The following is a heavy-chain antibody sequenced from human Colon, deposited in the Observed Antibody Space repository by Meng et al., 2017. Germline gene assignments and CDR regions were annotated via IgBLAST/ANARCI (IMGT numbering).Heavy chain of an antibody. V-gene: IGHV3-23*04. J-gene: IGHJ4*02. D-gene: IGHD5-18*01. CDR3: AGHGGYSY. CDR2: MTGIERTT. CDR1: EFIVSKDA. Sequence: VGAGGGCRQPGGSLGLSCAVSEFIVSKDAMEWVRQAPGKGLEWVSSMTGIERTTSYADSVKGRFTISRDDSKNTLYLQMNSLRAEDTAVYYCAGHGGYSYLGQGTLVTVSS.